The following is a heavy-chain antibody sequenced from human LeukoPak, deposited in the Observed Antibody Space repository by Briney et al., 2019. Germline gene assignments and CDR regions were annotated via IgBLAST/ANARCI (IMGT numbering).Heavy chain of an antibody. CDR2: IWYDGSDK. D-gene: IGHD2-15*01. J-gene: IGHJ6*02. CDR3: GRVGCTGGSCKPYAYYATDV. Sequence: GGSLRLSCAASGFTVSSNYMSWVRQAPGKGLEWVAIIWYDGSDKYYADSVRGRFAISRDNSKNTLYLQMNSLRAEDTAVYYCGRVGCTGGSCKPYAYYATDVWGQGTTVTVSS. V-gene: IGHV3-33*08. CDR1: GFTVSSNY.